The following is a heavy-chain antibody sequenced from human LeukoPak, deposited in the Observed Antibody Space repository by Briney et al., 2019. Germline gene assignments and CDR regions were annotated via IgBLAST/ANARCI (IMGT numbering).Heavy chain of an antibody. Sequence: SGTLSLTCAVSGGSISSSNWWSWVRQPPGKGLEWIGEIYHSGSTNYNPSLKSRVTISVDKSKNQFSLKLSSVTAADTAVYYCARVKIKGGITIFKEYHYMDVWGKGTTVTVSS. V-gene: IGHV4-4*02. CDR3: ARVKIKGGITIFKEYHYMDV. CDR2: IYHSGST. CDR1: GGSISSSNW. D-gene: IGHD3-3*01. J-gene: IGHJ6*03.